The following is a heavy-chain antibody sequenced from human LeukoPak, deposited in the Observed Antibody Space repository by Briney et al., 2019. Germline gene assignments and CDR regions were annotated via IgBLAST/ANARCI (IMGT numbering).Heavy chain of an antibody. CDR2: ISGSGGST. Sequence: PSETLSLTCTVSGGSISSGGYYWSWVRQAPGKGLEWVSAISGSGGSTYYADSVKGRFTISRDNSKNTLYLQMNSLRAEDTAVYYCAKDLALDYWGQGTLVTVSS. J-gene: IGHJ4*02. V-gene: IGHV3-23*01. CDR3: AKDLALDY. CDR1: GGSISSGGYY.